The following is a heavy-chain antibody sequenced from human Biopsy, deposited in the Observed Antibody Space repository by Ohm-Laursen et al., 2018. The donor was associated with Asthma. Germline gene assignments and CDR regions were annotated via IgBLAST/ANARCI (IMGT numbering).Heavy chain of an antibody. CDR3: AKAREDIVVVVAVSDS. J-gene: IGHJ4*02. D-gene: IGHD2-15*01. CDR1: GFSFDSHA. CDR2: ISYDGTNT. V-gene: IGHV3-30*04. Sequence: SLRLSCSASGFSFDSHAMHWVRQAPGKGLEWVAVISYDGTNTFSADSVRGRFTVSRDNSRNTLYLQLNSLRAEDTAVYYCAKAREDIVVVVAVSDSWGQGTLVTVSS.